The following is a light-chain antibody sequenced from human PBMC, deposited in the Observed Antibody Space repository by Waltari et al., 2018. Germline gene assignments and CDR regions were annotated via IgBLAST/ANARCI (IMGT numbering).Light chain of an antibody. V-gene: IGLV3-19*01. CDR1: SLRRSF. CDR2: GKN. Sequence: SSELTQDPAVSVALGQTIRFTCRGVSLRRSFANWYQQKPGQAPVLVIYGKNNRPSGIPDRFSGSTSGNTASLTLTGAQAEDEADYYCNSWDNSANPHVVFGGGTKLTVL. J-gene: IGLJ2*01. CDR3: NSWDNSANPHVV.